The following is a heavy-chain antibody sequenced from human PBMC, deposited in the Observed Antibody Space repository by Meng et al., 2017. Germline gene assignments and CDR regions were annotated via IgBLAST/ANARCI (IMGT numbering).Heavy chain of an antibody. CDR1: GGSFSGYY. CDR2: INHSGST. J-gene: IGHJ6*02. CDR3: ARNYGGNYYYYYYGMDV. Sequence: GSLRLSCAVYGGSFSGYYWSWIRQPPGKGLEWIGEINHSGSTNYNPSLKSRVIISVDTSKNQFSLKLSSVTAADTAVYYCARNYGGNYYYYYYGMDVWGQGTTVTVSS. V-gene: IGHV4-34*01. D-gene: IGHD4-23*01.